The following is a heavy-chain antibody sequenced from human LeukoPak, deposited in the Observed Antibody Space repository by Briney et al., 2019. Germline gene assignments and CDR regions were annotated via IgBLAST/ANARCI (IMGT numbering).Heavy chain of an antibody. D-gene: IGHD1-26*01. V-gene: IGHV3-30-3*01. Sequence: GGSLRLSCAASGFTFSSYAMHWVRQAPGKGLEWVAVISYDGCNKYYADSVKGRFTFSRDNSKNTLYLQINSLRAEGTAVYYCARETSDWYFDLWGRGTLVTVSS. J-gene: IGHJ2*01. CDR1: GFTFSSYA. CDR2: ISYDGCNK. CDR3: ARETSDWYFDL.